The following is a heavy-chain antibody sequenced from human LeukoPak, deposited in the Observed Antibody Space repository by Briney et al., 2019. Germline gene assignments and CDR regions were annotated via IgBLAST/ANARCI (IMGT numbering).Heavy chain of an antibody. J-gene: IGHJ4*02. D-gene: IGHD6-13*01. CDR1: GFTVSSNY. CDR3: TSEHSSSWYYFDY. CDR2: IYSGGST. Sequence: GGSLRLSCAASGFTVSSNYMSWVRQAPGKGLEWVSVIYSGGSTYYADSVKGRFTISRDNAKNTLYLQMNSLRAEDTAVYYCTSEHSSSWYYFDYWGQGTLVTVSS. V-gene: IGHV3-53*01.